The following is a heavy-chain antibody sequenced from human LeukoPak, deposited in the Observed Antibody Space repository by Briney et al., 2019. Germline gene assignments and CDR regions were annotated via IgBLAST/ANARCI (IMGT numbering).Heavy chain of an antibody. CDR2: INPNSGGT. CDR3: ARETSSSSTSPNWYFDL. V-gene: IGHV1-2*02. Sequence: ASVKVSCKASGYTFTGYYMHWVRQAPGQGLEWMGWINPNSGGTNYAQKFQGRVTMTRDTSISTAYMELSRLRSDDTAVYYCARETSSSSTSPNWYFDLWAVAPWSLSPQ. J-gene: IGHJ2*01. CDR1: GYTFTGYY. D-gene: IGHD6-6*01.